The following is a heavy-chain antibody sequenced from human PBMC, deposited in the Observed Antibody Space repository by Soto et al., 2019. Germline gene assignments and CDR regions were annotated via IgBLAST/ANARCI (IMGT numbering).Heavy chain of an antibody. V-gene: IGHV3-7*01. D-gene: IGHD4-4*01. J-gene: IGHJ5*02. CDR3: VRGGSNYAS. CDR2: IKPDESEK. CDR1: GFTFSDSW. Sequence: EVHLVESGGGLVQPGGSLRLSCTASGFTFSDSWMTWVRQAPGKGREWVARIKPDESEKKYADSVKGRFSISRDNAKNSMYLQMDSLRGEDTAVYYCVRGGSNYASWGQGTLVTVSS.